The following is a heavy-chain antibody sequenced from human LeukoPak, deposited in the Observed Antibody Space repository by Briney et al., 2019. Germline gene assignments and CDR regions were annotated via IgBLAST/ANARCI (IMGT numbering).Heavy chain of an antibody. V-gene: IGHV3-21*04. CDR3: AKLYNWNDQVDY. Sequence: PGGSLRLSCAASGFTFSSYSMNWVRQAPGKGLEWVSSITSSSYIYYADSVKGRFTISRDNAKNSLYLQMNSLRAEDTAVYYCAKLYNWNDQVDYWGQGTLVTVSS. J-gene: IGHJ4*02. D-gene: IGHD1-20*01. CDR2: ITSSSYI. CDR1: GFTFSSYS.